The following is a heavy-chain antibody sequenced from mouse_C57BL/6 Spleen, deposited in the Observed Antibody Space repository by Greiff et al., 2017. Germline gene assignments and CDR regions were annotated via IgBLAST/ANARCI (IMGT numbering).Heavy chain of an antibody. CDR1: GFSFNTYA. CDR3: VRTSFYYGSSDWYFDV. V-gene: IGHV10-1*01. Sequence: EVKLVESGGGLVQPKGSLKLSCAASGFSFNTYAMNWVRQAPGKGLEWVARIRSKSNNYATYYADSVKDRFTISRDDSESMLYLQMNNLKTEDTAMYYCVRTSFYYGSSDWYFDVWGTGTTVTVSS. J-gene: IGHJ1*03. CDR2: IRSKSNNYAT. D-gene: IGHD1-1*01.